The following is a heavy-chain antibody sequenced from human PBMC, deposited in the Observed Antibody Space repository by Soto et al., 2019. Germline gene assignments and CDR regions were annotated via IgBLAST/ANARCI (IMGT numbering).Heavy chain of an antibody. D-gene: IGHD2-21*02. CDR2: ITAYNGNT. CDR1: GYTFTSYG. V-gene: IGHV1-18*01. CDR3: ARGGLTPRTSVDY. J-gene: IGHJ4*02. Sequence: ASVKVSCKASGYTFTSYGITWVRQAPGQGLEWMGWITAYNGNTNYAQNLQGRVTMTTDTSTTTAYMELRSLRSDDTAVYYCARGGLTPRTSVDYWDQGTLVTVSS.